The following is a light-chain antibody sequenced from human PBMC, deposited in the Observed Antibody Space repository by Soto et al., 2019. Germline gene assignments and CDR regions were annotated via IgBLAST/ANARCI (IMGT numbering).Light chain of an antibody. V-gene: IGKV3-15*01. CDR3: QQYNTYST. Sequence: EIVLTQSPATLSVFPGSRVPLSCRASQGVGSSLAWYQQRPGQAPRLLVSGASTRASGIPARVSGSGFGTEFTLTISSLQSDDFATYYCQQYNTYSTFGQGTKVDIK. CDR2: GAS. J-gene: IGKJ1*01. CDR1: QGVGSS.